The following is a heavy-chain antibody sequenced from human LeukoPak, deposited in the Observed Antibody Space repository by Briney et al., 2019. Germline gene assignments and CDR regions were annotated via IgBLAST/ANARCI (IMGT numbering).Heavy chain of an antibody. Sequence: GASVKVSCKASSYTFTSYGISWVRQAPGQGLEWMGWISAYNGNTNYAQKLQGRVTMTTDTSTSTAYMELRSLRSDDTAVYYCARGRYYYDSSGYYHFDYWGQGTLVTVSS. V-gene: IGHV1-18*01. CDR3: ARGRYYYDSSGYYHFDY. CDR1: SYTFTSYG. CDR2: ISAYNGNT. J-gene: IGHJ4*02. D-gene: IGHD3-22*01.